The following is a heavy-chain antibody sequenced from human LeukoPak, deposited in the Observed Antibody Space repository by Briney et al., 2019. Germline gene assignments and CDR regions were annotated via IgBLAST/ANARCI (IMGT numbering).Heavy chain of an antibody. CDR2: ISGSGGST. J-gene: IGHJ4*02. CDR1: GFTFSSYA. Sequence: PGGSLRLSCAASGFTFSSYAMSWVRQAPGKGLEWVSAISGSGGSTYYADSAKGRFTISRDNSKNTLYLQMNSLRAEDTAVYYCAKDTAGGMTPERYWGQGTLVTVSS. CDR3: AKDTAGGMTPERY. V-gene: IGHV3-23*01. D-gene: IGHD1-1*01.